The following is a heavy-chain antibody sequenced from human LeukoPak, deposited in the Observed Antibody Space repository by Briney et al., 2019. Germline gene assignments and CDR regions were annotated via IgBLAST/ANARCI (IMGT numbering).Heavy chain of an antibody. D-gene: IGHD1-1*01. CDR3: ARGRFPTSH. CDR2: INHSGST. J-gene: IGHJ4*02. Sequence: SETLSLTCTVSGGSISSISYYWGWIRQPPGKGLEWIGEINHSGSTNYNPSLKSRVTISVDTSKNQFSLKLSSVTAADTAVYYCARGRFPTSHWGQGTLVTVSS. V-gene: IGHV4-39*07. CDR1: GGSISSISYY.